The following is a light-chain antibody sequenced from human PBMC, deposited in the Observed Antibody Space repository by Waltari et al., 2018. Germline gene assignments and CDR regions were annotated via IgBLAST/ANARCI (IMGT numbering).Light chain of an antibody. J-gene: IGKJ2*01. Sequence: DMQLTQTPSSLSASVGYRLTITCQASQDTGDSLNWFQHIPGTPPELLIYAVSRLDYGVPSRFTGSRSGTNYSFSITNLQPDDIATYFCQQYRSLPLTFGQGTK. CDR1: QDTGDS. V-gene: IGKV1-33*01. CDR2: AVS. CDR3: QQYRSLPLT.